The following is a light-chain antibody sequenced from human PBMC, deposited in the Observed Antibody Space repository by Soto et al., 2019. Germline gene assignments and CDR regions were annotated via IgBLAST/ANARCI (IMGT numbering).Light chain of an antibody. J-gene: IGLJ2*01. Sequence: QSVLTQSPSVSGAPGQRVTISCTGSSSNIGARYDVHWYQQLPGTAPKLLIYDDINRPSGVPDRFSGSKSGTSASLAITGLQAEDEAEYYCQSYDSSLSGVVFGGGTKVTVL. V-gene: IGLV1-40*01. CDR3: QSYDSSLSGVV. CDR1: SSNIGARYD. CDR2: DDI.